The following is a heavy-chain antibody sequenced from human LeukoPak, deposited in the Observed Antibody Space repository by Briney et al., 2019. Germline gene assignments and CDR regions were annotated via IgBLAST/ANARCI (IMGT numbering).Heavy chain of an antibody. CDR1: GYTFTTYG. J-gene: IGHJ4*02. D-gene: IGHD6-19*01. CDR3: ARDPSNSSGRYVLFDY. Sequence: ASVKVSCKASGYTFTTYGISWVRQAPGQGLEWMGWISANNGHTNYAQKFQGRVTMTTDTSTSTAYMELRSLTSDDTAVYYCARDPSNSSGRYVLFDYWGQGTLVTVSS. CDR2: ISANNGHT. V-gene: IGHV1-18*01.